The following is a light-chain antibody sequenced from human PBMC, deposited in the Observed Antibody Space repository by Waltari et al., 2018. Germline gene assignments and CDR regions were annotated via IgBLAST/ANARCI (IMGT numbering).Light chain of an antibody. J-gene: IGLJ3*02. V-gene: IGLV1-47*01. CDR2: RNN. CDR1: TSNIRRNY. Sequence: QSVLTQPPSASGTPGQRVTISCSGITSNIRRNYVYWYQQFPGMAPKPLVYRNNVRPSGGPCRISCPQSGNPGPLGKRGLPAEDEADYYCATWEWRLTAWVFGGGTKVTVL. CDR3: ATWEWRLTAWV.